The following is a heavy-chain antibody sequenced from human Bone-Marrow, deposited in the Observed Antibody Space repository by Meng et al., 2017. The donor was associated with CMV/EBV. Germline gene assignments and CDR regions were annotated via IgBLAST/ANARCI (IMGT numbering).Heavy chain of an antibody. CDR1: GCTFSSYA. J-gene: IGHJ4*02. V-gene: IGHV3-30*04. CDR3: ANELNHPYYDFWSGYPYIDD. CDR2: ISYDGSNK. D-gene: IGHD3-3*01. Sequence: GESLKISCASSGCTFSSYAMHWVRQAPGKGLEWVAVISYDGSNKYYADSVKGRFTISRDNSKNTLYLQMNRLRAEDTAVYYCANELNHPYYDFWSGYPYIDDWGQGTLVTGSS.